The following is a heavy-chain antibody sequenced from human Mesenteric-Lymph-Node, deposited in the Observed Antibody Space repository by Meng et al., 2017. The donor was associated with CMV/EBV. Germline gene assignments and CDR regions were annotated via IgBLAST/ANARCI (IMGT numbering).Heavy chain of an antibody. D-gene: IGHD3-22*01. V-gene: IGHV3-11*01. CDR1: GFGFSDYY. CDR2: ITRSGTTM. Sequence: GGSLRLSCAASGFGFSDYYMSWIRQAPGKGLDWVSYITRSGTTMYYADSVKGRFTISRDNAQNSVYLQMDSLRAEDTAVYYCARDVAEWHYYDSGAFLHYFDYWGQGTAVTVSS. CDR3: ARDVAEWHYYDSGAFLHYFDY. J-gene: IGHJ4*02.